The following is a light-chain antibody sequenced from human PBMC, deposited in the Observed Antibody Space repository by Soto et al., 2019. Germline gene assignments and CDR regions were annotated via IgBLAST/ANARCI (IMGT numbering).Light chain of an antibody. J-gene: IGKJ4*01. V-gene: IGKV1-17*01. CDR3: LHHYNYPLT. CDR2: SAS. CDR1: QDIRND. Sequence: DIQMTQSPSSLSASVGDRVTITCRASQDIRNDLGWYQQKPGKAPTRLIFSASTLDSVVPSRFSGGGFSTEFTLTISSMQPKDFATYYCLHHYNYPLTLGGGTKVEIK.